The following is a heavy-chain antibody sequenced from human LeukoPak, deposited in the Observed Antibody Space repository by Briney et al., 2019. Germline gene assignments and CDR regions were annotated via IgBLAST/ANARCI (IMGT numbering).Heavy chain of an antibody. D-gene: IGHD3-16*02. J-gene: IGHJ4*02. CDR1: GFTFSSYG. V-gene: IGHV3-23*01. CDR3: AKASRGGSRLGYFDY. Sequence: GGSLRLSCAASGFTFSSYGMSWVRQAPGKGLEWVSAISGSGGSTYYADSVKGRFTISRDNSKNTLYLQMNSLRAEDTAVYYCAKASRGGSRLGYFDYWGQGTLVTVSS. CDR2: ISGSGGST.